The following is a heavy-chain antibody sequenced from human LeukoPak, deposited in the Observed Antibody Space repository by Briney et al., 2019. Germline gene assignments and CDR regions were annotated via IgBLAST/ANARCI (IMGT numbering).Heavy chain of an antibody. CDR3: ARHQSSGLDY. CDR2: IYHSGST. D-gene: IGHD6-19*01. Sequence: SETLSLTCIVSGGPINNYYWSWIRQPPGKGLEWIGYIYHSGSTNYNPSLKSRVTISVDRSKSQFSLKLRSVTAADTAVYYCARHQSSGLDYWGQGTLVTVSS. V-gene: IGHV4-59*08. CDR1: GGPINNYY. J-gene: IGHJ4*02.